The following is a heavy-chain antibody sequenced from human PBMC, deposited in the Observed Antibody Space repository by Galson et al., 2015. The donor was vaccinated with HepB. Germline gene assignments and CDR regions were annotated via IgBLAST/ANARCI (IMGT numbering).Heavy chain of an antibody. V-gene: IGHV1-2*02. J-gene: IGHJ4*02. CDR1: GDTFIGYY. CDR3: AREYCPGSVCFQTFDS. CDR2: VKPDTGDT. D-gene: IGHD2-8*02. Sequence: SVKVSCKASGDTFIGYYVQWVRQAPGQGLEWMAWVKPDTGDTKCAQKFQGRVTMTRDTSISTAYMELSRLTSDDTAVYYCAREYCPGSVCFQTFDSWGQGTLVSVSS.